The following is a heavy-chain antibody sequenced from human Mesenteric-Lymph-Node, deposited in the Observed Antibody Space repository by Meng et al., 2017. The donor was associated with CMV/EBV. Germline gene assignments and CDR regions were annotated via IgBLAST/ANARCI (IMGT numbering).Heavy chain of an antibody. J-gene: IGHJ3*02. Sequence: GESLKISCAASGFSFSTFGMHWVRQAPGKGLEWVSFIRYDGSGKYCGDSVKGRFTISRDNSKNTLYLQMNSLRTEDTAVYYCAKETIPVTVVILDAFEIWGQGIMVTVSS. CDR3: AKETIPVTVVILDAFEI. V-gene: IGHV3-30*02. CDR1: GFSFSTFG. D-gene: IGHD2/OR15-2a*01. CDR2: IRYDGSGK.